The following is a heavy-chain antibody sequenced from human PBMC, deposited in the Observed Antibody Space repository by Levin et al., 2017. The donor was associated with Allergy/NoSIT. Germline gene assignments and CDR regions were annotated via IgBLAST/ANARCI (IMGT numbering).Heavy chain of an antibody. V-gene: IGHV4-61*01. Sequence: SETLSLTCSVSGGSVSSGTYYWSWIRRPPGKGLEWIGYINYRGVTKYNPSLKSRVTISVDTSKNEFSLKVTSVSAADTAVYYCARNRIIVSGGNDYYYGMDVWGQGTTVTVSS. D-gene: IGHD5/OR15-5a*01. CDR1: GGSVSSGTYY. CDR2: INYRGVT. J-gene: IGHJ6*02. CDR3: ARNRIIVSGGNDYYYGMDV.